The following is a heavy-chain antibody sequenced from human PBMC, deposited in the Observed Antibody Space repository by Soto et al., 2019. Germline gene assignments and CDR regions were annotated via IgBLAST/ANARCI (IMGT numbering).Heavy chain of an antibody. CDR3: ARIQELGVVITRYYYYGIDV. CDR1: GGTFSSYA. CDR2: IIPILGTA. V-gene: IGHV1-69*06. D-gene: IGHD3-3*01. Sequence: QVQLVQSGAEVKKPGSSVKVSCKASGGTFSSYAISWVRQAPGQGLEWMGGIIPILGTANYAQKFQGRVTITADKSKGTDYMELSSLRSEDTAVYYCARIQELGVVITRYYYYGIDVWGQGTTVTGSS. J-gene: IGHJ6*02.